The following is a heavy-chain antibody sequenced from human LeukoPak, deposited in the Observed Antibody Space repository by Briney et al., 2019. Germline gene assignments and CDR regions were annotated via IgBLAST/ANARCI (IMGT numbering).Heavy chain of an antibody. Sequence: GASVKVSCKASGYTFTSYGISWVRQAPGQGLEWMGWISAYNGNTNYAQKLQGRVTMTTDTSTSTAYMELRSLRSDDTAVYYCARDGPRITMVRGEAPDYWGQGTLVTVSS. CDR2: ISAYNGNT. D-gene: IGHD3-10*01. CDR1: GYTFTSYG. V-gene: IGHV1-18*01. J-gene: IGHJ4*02. CDR3: ARDGPRITMVRGEAPDY.